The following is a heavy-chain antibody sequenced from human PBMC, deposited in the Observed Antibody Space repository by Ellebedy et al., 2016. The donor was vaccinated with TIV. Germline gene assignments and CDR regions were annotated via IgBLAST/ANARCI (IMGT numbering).Heavy chain of an antibody. J-gene: IGHJ5*02. D-gene: IGHD3-10*01. V-gene: IGHV4-39*01. CDR3: ARWFGELLYVRWFDP. CDR1: GGSISRSSSY. Sequence: SETLSLTCTVSGGSISRSSSYWGWIRQSPQTGLEWIGSIYYTGSTFYNPSLKSRVTISADTSKNQFSLRLSSVTAADTAVYYCARWFGELLYVRWFDPWGQGTLVTVSS. CDR2: IYYTGST.